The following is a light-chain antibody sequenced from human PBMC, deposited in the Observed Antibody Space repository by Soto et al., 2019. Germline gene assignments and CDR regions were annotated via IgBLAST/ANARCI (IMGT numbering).Light chain of an antibody. CDR1: SSNIGTDY. V-gene: IGLV1-51*01. J-gene: IGLJ2*01. CDR2: DNN. Sequence: QSVLTQPPSVSAAPGQKVTISCSGSSSNIGTDYVSWYQQLPGTAPKLLIYDNNKRPSGIPDRFSGSKSGTSATLGITGLQTGDEADYYCGTWDSSLSVGVFGGGTQLTVL. CDR3: GTWDSSLSVGV.